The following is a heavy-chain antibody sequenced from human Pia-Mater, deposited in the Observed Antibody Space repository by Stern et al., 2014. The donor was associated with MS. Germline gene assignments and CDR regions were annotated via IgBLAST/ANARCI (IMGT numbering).Heavy chain of an antibody. Sequence: DQLVESGPGLVKPSQTLSLTCTVSGGSISSGGYFWSWLRQHPGKGLEWIGFIYPSGSTYYNPSLKSRLTISVDTSKNQFSLNRSSVTAADTAVYYCARKGAIVPAAIENWFDSWGQGTLVTVSS. CDR2: IYPSGST. CDR1: GGSISSGGYF. V-gene: IGHV4-31*03. CDR3: ARKGAIVPAAIENWFDS. J-gene: IGHJ5*01. D-gene: IGHD2-2*01.